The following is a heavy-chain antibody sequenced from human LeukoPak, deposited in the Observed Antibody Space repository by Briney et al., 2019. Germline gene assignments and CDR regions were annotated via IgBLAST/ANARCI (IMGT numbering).Heavy chain of an antibody. J-gene: IGHJ6*02. V-gene: IGHV3-74*01. CDR2: INSDGSST. Sequence: GGSLRLSCAASGFTFSRYWMYWVRQAPGKGLVWVSRINSDGSSTAYADSVKGRFTISRDNSKNTLYLQMNSLRAEDTAVYYCAKDKGIAAAGTNLVTATQTYYYYYGMDVWGQGTTVTVSS. CDR1: GFTFSRYW. CDR3: AKDKGIAAAGTNLVTATQTYYYYYGMDV. D-gene: IGHD6-13*01.